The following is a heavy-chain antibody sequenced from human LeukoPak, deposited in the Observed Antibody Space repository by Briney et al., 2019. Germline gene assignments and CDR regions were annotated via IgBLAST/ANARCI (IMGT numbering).Heavy chain of an antibody. J-gene: IGHJ4*02. CDR1: GFTFSSYW. V-gene: IGHV3-74*01. Sequence: GGSLRLSCAASGFTFSSYWMHWVRQAPGKGLVWVSRINSDGSTTNYADSVKGRFTISRDNAKNTLDLQMNSLRAEDTAVYYCARRSSGSPPYYFDYWGQGTLVTVSP. CDR2: INSDGSTT. CDR3: ARRSSGSPPYYFDY. D-gene: IGHD1-26*01.